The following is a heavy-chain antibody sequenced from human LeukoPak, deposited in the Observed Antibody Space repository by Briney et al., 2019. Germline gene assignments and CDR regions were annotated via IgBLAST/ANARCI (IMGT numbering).Heavy chain of an antibody. V-gene: IGHV4-61*02. J-gene: IGHJ5*02. CDR2: MYISGSS. D-gene: IGHD6-13*01. Sequence: PSETLSLTCTVSDGSISSGHYYWSWLRQPAGEGLEWIGRMYISGSSDYNPSLKSRVTISADTSKNQFSLKLSSVTAADTAVYYCARHLTLNSSPRWLDRWGQGILVTVSS. CDR1: DGSISSGHYY. CDR3: ARHLTLNSSPRWLDR.